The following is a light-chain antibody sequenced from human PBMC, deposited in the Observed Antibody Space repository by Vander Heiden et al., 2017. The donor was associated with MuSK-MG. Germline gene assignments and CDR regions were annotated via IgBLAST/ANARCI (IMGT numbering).Light chain of an antibody. Sequence: QSALTQPRSVSGSPGPSVPVSCTGTSSDVGGYDHVSWFQHAGKAPKLMIYDVNKRPSGVPARFSGSKSGNTASLTISGLQAEDEADYYCCSYSDTYTYVFGTETKVTVL. CDR1: SSDVGGYDH. CDR3: CSYSDTYTYV. V-gene: IGLV2-11*01. CDR2: DVN. J-gene: IGLJ1*01.